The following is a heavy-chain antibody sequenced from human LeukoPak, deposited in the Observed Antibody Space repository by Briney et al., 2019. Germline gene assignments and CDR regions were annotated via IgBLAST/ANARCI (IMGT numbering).Heavy chain of an antibody. CDR2: ISYDGSNK. J-gene: IGHJ4*02. CDR1: VFTFSTYA. Sequence: PGGSVRLPYAASVFTFSTYALLGARQAPGKGLEWVAGISYDGSNKYYADSVKGRFTISRDNSKNTLYLQMSSLRADDTAVYYCARGMSGSGYYHFDYWGQGTLVTVSS. D-gene: IGHD3-3*01. CDR3: ARGMSGSGYYHFDY. V-gene: IGHV3-30*04.